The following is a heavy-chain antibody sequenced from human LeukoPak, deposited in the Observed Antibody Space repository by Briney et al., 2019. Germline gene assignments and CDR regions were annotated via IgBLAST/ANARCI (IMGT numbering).Heavy chain of an antibody. CDR2: IYYSGST. CDR3: ARGREVRGVIITPPDFDY. CDR1: GGSISSYY. J-gene: IGHJ4*02. V-gene: IGHV4-59*01. D-gene: IGHD3-10*01. Sequence: SETLSLTCTVSGGSISSYYWSWIRQPPGKGLEWIGYIYYSGSTNYNPSLKSRVTISVDTSKNQFSLKLSSVTAADTAVYYCARGREVRGVIITPPDFDYWGQGTLVTVSS.